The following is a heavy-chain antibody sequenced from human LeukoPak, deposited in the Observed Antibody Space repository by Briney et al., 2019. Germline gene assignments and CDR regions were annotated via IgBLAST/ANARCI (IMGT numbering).Heavy chain of an antibody. Sequence: GASVKVSCKASGYTFTSYGISWVRQAPGQGLEWMGWISAYNGNTNYAQKLQGRVTMTTDTSTSTAYMELRSLRSDDTAVYYCAREPGFDSSGYLNWFDPWGQGTLVTVSS. D-gene: IGHD3-22*01. CDR2: ISAYNGNT. CDR1: GYTFTSYG. J-gene: IGHJ5*02. CDR3: AREPGFDSSGYLNWFDP. V-gene: IGHV1-18*01.